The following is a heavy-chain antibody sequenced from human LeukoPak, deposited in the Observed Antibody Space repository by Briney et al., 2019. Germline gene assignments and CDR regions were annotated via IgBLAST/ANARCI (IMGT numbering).Heavy chain of an antibody. Sequence: PGGSLRLSCAASGFIISNYAMHWVRQAPGKGLEYVSGISVNGGSTYYANSVKGRFTISRDTSKNTLCLQMGSLRPEDMAVYYCARSVVVTAPFDYWGQGTLVTVSS. CDR3: ARSVVVTAPFDY. CDR1: GFIISNYA. D-gene: IGHD2-21*02. CDR2: ISVNGGST. J-gene: IGHJ4*02. V-gene: IGHV3-64*01.